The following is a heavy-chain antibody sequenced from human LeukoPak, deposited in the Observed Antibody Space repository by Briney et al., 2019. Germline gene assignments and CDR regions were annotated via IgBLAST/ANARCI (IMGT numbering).Heavy chain of an antibody. V-gene: IGHV1-2*02. Sequence: ASVKVSCKASGYTFSGYYMHWVRQAPGQGLELMGWIIPKSGGTNYSQKFQGRVTMTRDTSISTAYMELSRLRSDDTAVYYCARGGWELADFDYWGQGTLVTVSS. CDR1: GYTFSGYY. J-gene: IGHJ4*02. CDR2: IIPKSGGT. D-gene: IGHD1-26*01. CDR3: ARGGWELADFDY.